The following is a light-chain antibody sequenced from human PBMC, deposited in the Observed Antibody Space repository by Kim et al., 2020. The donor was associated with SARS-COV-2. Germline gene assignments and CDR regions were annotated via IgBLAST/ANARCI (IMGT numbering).Light chain of an antibody. CDR2: QDN. Sequence: SVSPGQTASITCSGDKLGNKFVSWYQQKSGQSPVLVIYQDNMRPSGIPERFSGSNSGNTATLTISGSHIVDEADYYCQAWDGSTGVFGGGTKLTVL. CDR3: QAWDGSTGV. J-gene: IGLJ3*02. V-gene: IGLV3-1*01. CDR1: KLGNKF.